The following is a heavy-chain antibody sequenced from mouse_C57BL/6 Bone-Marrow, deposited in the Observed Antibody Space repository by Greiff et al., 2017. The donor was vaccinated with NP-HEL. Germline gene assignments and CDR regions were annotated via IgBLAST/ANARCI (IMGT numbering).Heavy chain of an antibody. Sequence: QVQLQQPGAELVRPGTSVKLSCKASGYTFTSYWMHWVKQRPGQGLEWIGVIDPSDSYTNYNQKFKGKATLTVDKSSSTAYMQLSSLTSEDSAVYYSARLSGNYWGQGTTLTVSS. D-gene: IGHD4-1*01. CDR1: GYTFTSYW. CDR3: ARLSGNY. V-gene: IGHV1-59*01. CDR2: IDPSDSYT. J-gene: IGHJ2*01.